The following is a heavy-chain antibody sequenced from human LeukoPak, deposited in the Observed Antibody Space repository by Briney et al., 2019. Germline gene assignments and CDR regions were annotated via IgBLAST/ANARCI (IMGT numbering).Heavy chain of an antibody. CDR2: IYYSGST. J-gene: IGHJ4*02. D-gene: IGHD5-12*01. Sequence: SETLSLTCTVSGGSISSSSYYWGWIRQPPGKGLEWIGSIYYSGSTYYNPSLKSRVTISVDTSKNQFSLKLSSVTAADTAVYYCARRGSGYDFDYWGQGTLVTVSS. CDR3: ARRGSGYDFDY. CDR1: GGSISSSSYY. V-gene: IGHV4-39*01.